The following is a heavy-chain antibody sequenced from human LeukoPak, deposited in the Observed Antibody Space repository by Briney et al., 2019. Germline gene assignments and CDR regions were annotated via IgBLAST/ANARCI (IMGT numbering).Heavy chain of an antibody. CDR2: INPSGGTT. Sequence: ASVKVSCKASGYTFTSYYMHWVRQAPGQGLEWMGIINPSGGTTIYAQKFQGRVTMTRDTSTSTVYMEPSSLRSEDTAVYYCARVLPYYDSSGYYGVFDYWGQGTLVTVSS. CDR3: ARVLPYYDSSGYYGVFDY. J-gene: IGHJ4*02. D-gene: IGHD3-22*01. V-gene: IGHV1-46*01. CDR1: GYTFTSYY.